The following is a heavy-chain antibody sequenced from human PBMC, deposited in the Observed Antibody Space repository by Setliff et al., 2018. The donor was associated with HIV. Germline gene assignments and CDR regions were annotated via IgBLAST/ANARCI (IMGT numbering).Heavy chain of an antibody. D-gene: IGHD5-18*01. V-gene: IGHV3-23*01. Sequence: GGSLRLSCAVSGFTFEDYGMSWVRQAPGKGLEWVSSLSDSGDRTYYVDSVKGRFTISRDNSKNTLYLQMNSLRAEDTAVYYCAALKGYSYGRGCFDPWGQGTLVTVSS. CDR2: LSDSGDRT. CDR3: AALKGYSYGRGCFDP. CDR1: GFTFEDYG. J-gene: IGHJ5*02.